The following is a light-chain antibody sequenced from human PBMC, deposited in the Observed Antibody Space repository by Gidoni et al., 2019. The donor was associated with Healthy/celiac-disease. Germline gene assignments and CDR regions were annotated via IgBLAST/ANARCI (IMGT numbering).Light chain of an antibody. CDR2: YAA. V-gene: IGKV3-11*01. CDR1: QSVSSC. Sequence: EIVLTQSPATLSLSPGERATLSCRASQSVSSCLAGYHQQPGQAPSLLIYYAATRATGIPASFSGSGSGTDFSLPIISLEHEDFSVYYCQQRRNWPPITFGQGTRLEIK. J-gene: IGKJ5*01. CDR3: QQRRNWPPIT.